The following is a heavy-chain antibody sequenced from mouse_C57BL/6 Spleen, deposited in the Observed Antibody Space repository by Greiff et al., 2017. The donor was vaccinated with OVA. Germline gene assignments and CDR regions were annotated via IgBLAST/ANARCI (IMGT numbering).Heavy chain of an antibody. Sequence: VQLQQSGAELVRPGTSVKVSCKASGYAFTNYLIEWVKQRPGQGLEWIGVINPGSGGTNYNEKFQGKATLTADKSSSTAYMQLSSLTSEDSAVYFCARDYGSSGGGYWGQGTTLTVSS. J-gene: IGHJ2*01. D-gene: IGHD1-1*01. V-gene: IGHV1-54*01. CDR1: GYAFTNYL. CDR2: INPGSGGT. CDR3: ARDYGSSGGGY.